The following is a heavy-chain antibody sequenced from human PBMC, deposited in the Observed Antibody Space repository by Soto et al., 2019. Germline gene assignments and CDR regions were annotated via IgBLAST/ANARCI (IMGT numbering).Heavy chain of an antibody. V-gene: IGHV3-23*01. J-gene: IGHJ6*02. Sequence: PGGSLRLSCAASGFGFSSYAMSWVRQAPGKGLEWVSGITPGGSTYYADSVKGRFTISRDNSKNTLYLQMNSLRAEDTAVYYCAKAFSKAGDFWSGYWLNYYYGMDVWGQGTTVTVSS. CDR3: AKAFSKAGDFWSGYWLNYYYGMDV. D-gene: IGHD3-3*01. CDR1: GFGFSSYA. CDR2: ITPGGST.